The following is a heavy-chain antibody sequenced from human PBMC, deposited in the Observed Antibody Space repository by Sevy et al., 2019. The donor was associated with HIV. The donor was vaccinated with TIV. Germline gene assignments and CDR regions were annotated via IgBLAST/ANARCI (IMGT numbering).Heavy chain of an antibody. CDR1: DGSFSGYY. D-gene: IGHD2-2*01. Sequence: SETLSLTCAVHDGSFSGYYWNWIRQLPGKGLEWIGEINESGITYYNPSLKSRVTISVATSKKRFSLKLNSVTAVDSAVYFCARSPPVVVVPGAPSWFDPWGQGTLVTVSS. J-gene: IGHJ5*02. V-gene: IGHV4-34*01. CDR3: ARSPPVVVVPGAPSWFDP. CDR2: INESGIT.